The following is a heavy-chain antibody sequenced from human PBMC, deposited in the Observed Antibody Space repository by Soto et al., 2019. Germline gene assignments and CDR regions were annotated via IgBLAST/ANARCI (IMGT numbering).Heavy chain of an antibody. D-gene: IGHD5-18*01. CDR1: GLRVSADY. CDR3: AKRGIQLWLVDD. Sequence: LSLPSTASGLRVSADYMHWVCLAPGKGLEWVAVISYDGSNKYYADSVKGRFTISRDNSKNTLYLQMNSLRAEDMAVYYCAKRGIQLWLVDDWGQGTLVTVSS. J-gene: IGHJ4*02. CDR2: ISYDGSNK. V-gene: IGHV3-30*18.